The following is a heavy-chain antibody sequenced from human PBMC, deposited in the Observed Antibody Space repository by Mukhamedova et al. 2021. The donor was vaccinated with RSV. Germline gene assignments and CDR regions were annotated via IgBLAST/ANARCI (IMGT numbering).Heavy chain of an antibody. V-gene: IGHV3-23*01. D-gene: IGHD2-2*01. CDR2: ISAPGGNT. CDR3: AKDRVCSSTNCDFDH. J-gene: IGHJ4*02. Sequence: QAPGKGLEWVAGISAPGGNTFYADSVKGRFTISRDNSKNTLYLQMNSLRAEDTAVYYCAKDRVCSSTNCDFDHWGQGTLVTVSS.